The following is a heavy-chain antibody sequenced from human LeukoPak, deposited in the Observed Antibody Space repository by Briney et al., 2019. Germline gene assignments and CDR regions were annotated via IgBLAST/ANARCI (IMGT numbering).Heavy chain of an antibody. Sequence: GGSLRLSCVASGFTFSNDWMHWVCHAPGKGLVWVSRLYSEGGRTYYADPVKGRFTISRDNAKNTLYLQMNSLRVEDTAVYYCSRGLGQPVDYWGQGTLVTVSS. CDR3: SRGLGQPVDY. D-gene: IGHD6-6*01. J-gene: IGHJ4*02. CDR1: GFTFSNDW. V-gene: IGHV3-74*01. CDR2: LYSEGGRT.